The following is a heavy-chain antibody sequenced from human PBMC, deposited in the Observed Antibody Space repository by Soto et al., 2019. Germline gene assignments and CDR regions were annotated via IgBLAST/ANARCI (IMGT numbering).Heavy chain of an antibody. V-gene: IGHV3-21*01. CDR1: GFTFSSYS. D-gene: IGHD3-22*01. CDR2: ISSSSSYI. Sequence: EVQLVESGGGLVKPGGSLRLSCAASGFTFSSYSMNWVRQAPGKGLEWVSSISSSSSYIYYADSVKGRFTISRDNAKNSLYRQMNSLRAEDTAVYYCARQYYYESSGYAFDYWGQGTLVTVSS. CDR3: ARQYYYESSGYAFDY. J-gene: IGHJ4*02.